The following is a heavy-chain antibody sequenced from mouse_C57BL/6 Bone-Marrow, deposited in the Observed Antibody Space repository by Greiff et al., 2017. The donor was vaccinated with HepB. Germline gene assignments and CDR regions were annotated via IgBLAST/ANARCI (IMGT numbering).Heavy chain of an antibody. CDR1: GFTFSDYY. V-gene: IGHV5-12*01. CDR2: ISNGGGST. CDR3: ARHENGYFDV. J-gene: IGHJ1*03. Sequence: EVKLEESGGGLVQPGGSLKLSCAASGFTFSDYYMYWVRQTPEKRLEWVAYISNGGGSTYYPDTVKGRFTISRDNAKNTLYLQMSRLKSEDTAMYYCARHENGYFDVWGTGTTVTVSS.